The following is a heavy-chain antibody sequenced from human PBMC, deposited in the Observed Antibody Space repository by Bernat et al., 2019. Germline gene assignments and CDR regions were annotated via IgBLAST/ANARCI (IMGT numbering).Heavy chain of an antibody. CDR3: ARGFGHYDSSGYYYADYFDY. Sequence: QVQLQQWGAGLLKPSETLSLTCAVYGGSFSGYYWSWIRQPPGKGLEWIGEINHSGSTNYNPSLKSRVTISVDTSKNQFSPKLSSVTAADTAVYYCARGFGHYDSSGYYYADYFDYWGQGTLVTVSS. V-gene: IGHV4-34*01. CDR2: INHSGST. J-gene: IGHJ4*02. D-gene: IGHD3-22*01. CDR1: GGSFSGYY.